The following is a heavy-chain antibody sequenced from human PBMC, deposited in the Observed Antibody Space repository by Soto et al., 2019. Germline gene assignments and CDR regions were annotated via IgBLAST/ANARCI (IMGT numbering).Heavy chain of an antibody. Sequence: PEGALRGSGVASGFTFSGYAMNWVRQARGKGLEWVAVISYDGSNKYYADSVKGRFTISRDNSKNTLYLQMNSLRAEDTAVYYCARGIKTDRSSGWSKVDYWGPGTVVTVS. CDR3: ARGIKTDRSSGWSKVDY. V-gene: IGHV3-30-3*01. CDR1: GFTFSGYA. CDR2: ISYDGSNK. J-gene: IGHJ4*02. D-gene: IGHD6-19*01.